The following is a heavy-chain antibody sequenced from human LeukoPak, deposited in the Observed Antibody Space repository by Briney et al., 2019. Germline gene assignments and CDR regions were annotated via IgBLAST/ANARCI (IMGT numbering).Heavy chain of an antibody. J-gene: IGHJ4*02. D-gene: IGHD1-26*01. V-gene: IGHV3-30*02. CDR1: GFTFSDSG. CDR2: IRSDGNNK. Sequence: PGGSLRLSCAASGFTFSDSGMHWVRQAPGKGLEWMAFIRSDGNNKYYADSVKGRFTISRDNSKNALYLQMNSLRAEDTAVYYCAKGGSSSEFGGFWGQGTLVTVSS. CDR3: AKGGSSSEFGGF.